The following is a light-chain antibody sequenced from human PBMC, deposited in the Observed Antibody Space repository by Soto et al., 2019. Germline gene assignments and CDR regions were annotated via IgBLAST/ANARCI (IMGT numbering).Light chain of an antibody. CDR3: QQYNNWPRT. Sequence: EIVMTQSPATLSVSPGERATLSCRASQSVSSNLAWYQQKPGQTPRLLIYGASTRATGIPARFSGSGSGTEFTLTISSLQSEDFAVYYCQQYNNWPRTFGQGTKVVLK. CDR1: QSVSSN. CDR2: GAS. V-gene: IGKV3-15*01. J-gene: IGKJ1*01.